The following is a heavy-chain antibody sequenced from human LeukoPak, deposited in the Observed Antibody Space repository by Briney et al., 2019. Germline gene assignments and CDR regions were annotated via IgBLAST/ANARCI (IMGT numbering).Heavy chain of an antibody. CDR3: ARLPAGTWYFDS. CDR1: GGSFSGFY. Sequence: SETLSLTCAVYGGSFSGFYWIWIPQPPGKGLEGIGEINHSGSTNYNPSLKSRVTISVDTSKTQFSLKLSSVTATDTAVYYCARLPAGTWYFDSWGQGTLVTVSS. V-gene: IGHV4-34*01. CDR2: INHSGST. D-gene: IGHD6-13*01. J-gene: IGHJ4*02.